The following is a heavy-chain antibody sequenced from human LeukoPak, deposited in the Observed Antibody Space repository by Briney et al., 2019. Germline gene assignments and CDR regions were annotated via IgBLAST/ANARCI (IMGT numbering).Heavy chain of an antibody. V-gene: IGHV3-9*01. CDR3: ARGGEKSGFDY. CDR1: GFTFDDYA. J-gene: IGHJ4*02. CDR2: ISWNSGSI. D-gene: IGHD1-26*01. Sequence: GGSLRLSCAASGFTFDDYAMHWVRQAPGKGLEWVSGISWNSGSIGYADSVKGRFTISRDNAKNSLYLQINSLTAEDTAVYYCARGGEKSGFDYWGQGTLVTVSS.